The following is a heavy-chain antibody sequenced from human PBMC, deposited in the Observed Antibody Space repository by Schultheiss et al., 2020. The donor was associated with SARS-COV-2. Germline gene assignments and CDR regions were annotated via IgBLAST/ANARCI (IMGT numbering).Heavy chain of an antibody. CDR3: ASYCSSTSCYDSFDY. V-gene: IGHV4-4*02. CDR1: GASISSSNW. Sequence: SQTLSLTCGVSGASISSSNWWSWVRQPPGKGLEWIGYIYYSGSTNFNPSLKSRVTISVDTSKDQFSLKLSSVTAADTAVYYCASYCSSTSCYDSFDYWGQGTLVTVS. CDR2: IYYSGST. D-gene: IGHD2-2*01. J-gene: IGHJ4*02.